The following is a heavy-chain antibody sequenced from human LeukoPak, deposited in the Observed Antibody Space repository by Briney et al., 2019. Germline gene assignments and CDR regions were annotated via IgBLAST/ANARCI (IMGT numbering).Heavy chain of an antibody. D-gene: IGHD6-13*01. Sequence: GASVKVSCKASGYTFTSYYMHWVRQAPGQGLEWMGIINPSGGSTSYAQKFQGRVTMTRDTSTSTVYMELSSLRSEDTAVYYCARGVEAAAVPYYFDYWGQGTLVTVSS. V-gene: IGHV1-46*01. CDR2: INPSGGST. J-gene: IGHJ4*02. CDR1: GYTFTSYY. CDR3: ARGVEAAAVPYYFDY.